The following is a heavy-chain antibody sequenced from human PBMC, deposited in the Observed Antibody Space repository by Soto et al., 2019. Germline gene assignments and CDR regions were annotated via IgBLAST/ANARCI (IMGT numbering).Heavy chain of an antibody. CDR1: GFTFSSYA. CDR3: ARDLDDSNFYGMDV. Sequence: PGGSLRLSCAASGFTFSSYAMSWVRQAPGKGLEWVSGISGSGDSTYYADSVKGRFTVSRDNSKNTLYMQMNSLRAEDTAVYYCARDLDDSNFYGMDVWGQGTTVTVSS. D-gene: IGHD3-22*01. CDR2: ISGSGDST. J-gene: IGHJ6*02. V-gene: IGHV3-23*01.